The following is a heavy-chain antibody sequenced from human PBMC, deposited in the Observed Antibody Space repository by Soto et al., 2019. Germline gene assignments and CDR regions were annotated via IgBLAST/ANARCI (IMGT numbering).Heavy chain of an antibody. CDR2: IWYDGSNK. CDR3: ARDRAHIVGATSLDY. V-gene: IGHV3-33*01. CDR1: GFTFSSYG. Sequence: GGSLRLSCAASGFTFSSYGMHWVRQAPGKGLEWVAVIWYDGSNKYYADSVKGRFTISRDNSKNTLYLQMNSLRAEDTAVYYCARDRAHIVGATSLDYWGQGTLVTVSS. J-gene: IGHJ4*02. D-gene: IGHD1-26*01.